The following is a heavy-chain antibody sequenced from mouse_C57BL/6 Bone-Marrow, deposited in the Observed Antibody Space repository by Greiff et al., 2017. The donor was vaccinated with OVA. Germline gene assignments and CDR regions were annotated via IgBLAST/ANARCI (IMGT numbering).Heavy chain of an antibody. CDR2: IDPENGDT. V-gene: IGHV14-4*01. Sequence: VHVKQSGAELVRPGASVKLSCTASGFNIKDDYMHWVKQRPEQGLEWIGWIDPENGDTEYASKFQGKATITADTSSNTAYLQLSSLTSEDTAVYYFTTSYYSNYEYFDVWGTGTTVTVSS. J-gene: IGHJ1*03. D-gene: IGHD2-5*01. CDR1: GFNIKDDY. CDR3: TTSYYSNYEYFDV.